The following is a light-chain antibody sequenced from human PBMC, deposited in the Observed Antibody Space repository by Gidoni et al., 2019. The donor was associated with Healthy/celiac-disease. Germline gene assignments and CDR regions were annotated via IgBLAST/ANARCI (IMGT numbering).Light chain of an antibody. Sequence: TLLTPPPSSLSASVGDRVTITCRASQSISSYLNWYQQKPGKAPKLLIYAASSLQSGVPSRFSGSGSGTDFTLTISSLQPEDFATYYCQQYYSTRLTFGGGTKVEIK. J-gene: IGKJ4*01. CDR2: AAS. V-gene: IGKV1-39*01. CDR1: QSISSY. CDR3: QQYYSTRLT.